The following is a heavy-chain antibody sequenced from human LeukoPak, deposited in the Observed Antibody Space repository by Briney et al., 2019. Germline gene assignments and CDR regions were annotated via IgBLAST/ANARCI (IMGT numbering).Heavy chain of an antibody. CDR1: GYSFTTYW. CDR3: ARHSSGWRYSYFDY. V-gene: IGHV5-51*01. J-gene: IGHJ4*02. CDR2: FYPGDSDT. D-gene: IGHD6-19*01. Sequence: GESLKISCKGSGYSFTTYWIAWVRQMPGRGLEWMGIFYPGDSDTRYSPSFQGQVTISADKSITTAFLQWSSLKASDTAMYFCARHSSGWRYSYFDYWGQGTLVTVSS.